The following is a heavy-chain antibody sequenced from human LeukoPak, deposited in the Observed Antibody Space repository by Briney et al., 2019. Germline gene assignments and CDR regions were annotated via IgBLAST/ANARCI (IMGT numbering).Heavy chain of an antibody. CDR3: AKVGKAARIIGTTSRYYYYYMDV. Sequence: AGGSLRLSCAASGFTFDYYEMNWVRQAPGKGLMWVSRINNDGRSTTYADSVKGRFTISRDNAKNTLYLQMNSLRAEDTAVYYCAKVGKAARIIGTTSRYYYYYMDVWGKGTTVTISS. J-gene: IGHJ6*03. CDR1: GFTFDYYE. V-gene: IGHV3-74*01. CDR2: INNDGRST. D-gene: IGHD1-20*01.